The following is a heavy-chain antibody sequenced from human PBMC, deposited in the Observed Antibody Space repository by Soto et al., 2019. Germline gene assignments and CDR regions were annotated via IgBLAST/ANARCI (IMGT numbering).Heavy chain of an antibody. Sequence: QVQLVESGGGVVQPGRSLRLSCAASGFTFSSYGMHWVRQAPGKGLEWVAVISYDGSNKYYADSVKGRFTISRDNSKNTLYLQMNRLRAEDTAVYYCAKDRRDLRGIGYFDYWGQGTLVTVSS. D-gene: IGHD3-10*01. CDR3: AKDRRDLRGIGYFDY. J-gene: IGHJ4*02. CDR1: GFTFSSYG. CDR2: ISYDGSNK. V-gene: IGHV3-30*18.